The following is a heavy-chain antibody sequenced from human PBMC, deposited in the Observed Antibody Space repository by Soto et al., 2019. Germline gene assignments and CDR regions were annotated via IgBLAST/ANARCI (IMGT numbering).Heavy chain of an antibody. V-gene: IGHV3-49*03. J-gene: IGHJ4*02. Sequence: GGSLRLSCTASGFTFGDYAMSWFRQAPGKGLEWVGFIRSKAYGGTTEYAASVKGRFTISRDVSKSIAYLQMNSLKTEDTAVYYCTRDKDFYDFWSGYSYWGQGTLVTVSS. CDR2: IRSKAYGGTT. CDR3: TRDKDFYDFWSGYSY. CDR1: GFTFGDYA. D-gene: IGHD3-3*01.